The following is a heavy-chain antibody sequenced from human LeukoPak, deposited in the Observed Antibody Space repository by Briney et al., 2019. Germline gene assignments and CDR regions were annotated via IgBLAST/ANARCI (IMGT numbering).Heavy chain of an antibody. Sequence: GGSLRLSCAASGFTFSSYGMHWVRQAPGKGLEWGAFIRYDGSNKYYADSVKGRFTISRDNSKNTLYLQMNSLRAEDTAVYYSAKGRSYYFDYWGQGTLVTVSS. CDR3: AKGRSYYFDY. CDR2: IRYDGSNK. V-gene: IGHV3-30*02. J-gene: IGHJ4*02. CDR1: GFTFSSYG.